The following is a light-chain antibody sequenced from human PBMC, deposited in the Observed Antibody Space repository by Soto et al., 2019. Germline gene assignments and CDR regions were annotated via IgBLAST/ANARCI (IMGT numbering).Light chain of an antibody. CDR2: DAS. CDR3: QQRSNWPPVT. Sequence: EIVLTQSPATLSLSPGERATLSCRASQSVSSYLAWYQQKPGQAPRLLIYDASNRATGIPARFSGSGSGTDFTLPISGLEPEDFAIYYCQQRSNWPPVTFGGGTKVEIK. V-gene: IGKV3-11*01. J-gene: IGKJ4*01. CDR1: QSVSSY.